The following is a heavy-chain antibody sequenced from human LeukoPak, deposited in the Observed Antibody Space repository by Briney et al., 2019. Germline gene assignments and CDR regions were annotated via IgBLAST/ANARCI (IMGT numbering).Heavy chain of an antibody. D-gene: IGHD3-22*01. J-gene: IGHJ4*02. V-gene: IGHV3-30*03. CDR1: GFTFSSYS. Sequence: GGSLRLSCAASGFTFSSYSMNWVRQAPGKGLEWVSVISYDGSIKYYADSVKGRFTISRDNSKNTLYLQMNSLRAEDTAVYYCARRGYYYDSSGYYLGGFDYWGQGTLVTVSS. CDR3: ARRGYYYDSSGYYLGGFDY. CDR2: ISYDGSIK.